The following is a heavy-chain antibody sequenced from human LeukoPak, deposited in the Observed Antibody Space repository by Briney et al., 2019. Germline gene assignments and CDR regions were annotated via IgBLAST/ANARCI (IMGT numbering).Heavy chain of an antibody. J-gene: IGHJ6*03. CDR2: IWYDGSNK. D-gene: IGHD3-10*01. CDR1: GFTFSSYG. Sequence: GGSLRLSCAASGFTFSSYGMHWVRQAPGKGLEWVAVIWYDGSNKYYADSVKGRFTVSRDNSKNTLYLQMNSLRAEDTAVYYCAKAYGSGSYYPYYYYYYMDVWGKGTTVTVSS. V-gene: IGHV3-33*06. CDR3: AKAYGSGSYYPYYYYYYMDV.